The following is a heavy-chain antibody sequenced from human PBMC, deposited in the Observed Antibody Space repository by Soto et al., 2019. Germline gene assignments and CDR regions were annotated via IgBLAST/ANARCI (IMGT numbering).Heavy chain of an antibody. Sequence: PGWSLRLACASPVFNFNIHALHWIRQAPGEGLEWVAVMSPGGNSQYYADSVKGRFTISRDTSKSTLYLQMTSLRPEDTAVYYCASGAAFYYDTSRYWGQGTLVTVSS. CDR3: ASGAAFYYDTSRY. CDR2: MSPGGNSQ. CDR1: VFNFNIHA. D-gene: IGHD3-22*01. J-gene: IGHJ4*02. V-gene: IGHV3-30-3*01.